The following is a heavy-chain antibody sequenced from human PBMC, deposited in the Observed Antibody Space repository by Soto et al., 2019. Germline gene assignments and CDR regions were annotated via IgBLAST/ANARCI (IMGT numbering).Heavy chain of an antibody. V-gene: IGHV3-30-3*01. CDR1: GFTFSSYA. CDR3: ARDSSRSEFDP. CDR2: ISYDGSNK. Sequence: LSLSFAASGFTFSSYAMHWVRQAPGKGLEWVAVISYDGSNKYYADSVKGRFTISRDNSKNTLYLQMNSLRAEDTAVYYCARDSSRSEFDPWGQGTLVTVSS. J-gene: IGHJ5*02. D-gene: IGHD6-13*01.